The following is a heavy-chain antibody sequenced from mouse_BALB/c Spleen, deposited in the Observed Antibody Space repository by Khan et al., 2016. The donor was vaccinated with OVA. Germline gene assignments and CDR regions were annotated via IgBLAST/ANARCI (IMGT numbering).Heavy chain of an antibody. J-gene: IGHJ4*01. CDR2: IYPGNVNT. D-gene: IGHD2-4*01. CDR1: GYAFTSYY. V-gene: IGHV1S56*01. CDR3: ARDDYFVGDAMDY. Sequence: QVQLQQSGPELVKPGASVRISCKASGYAFTSYYIHWVKQRPGQGLEWIGWIYPGNVNTKYNEKFKGKATLTADKSSSTAYMQRSSLTSEDSAVYFSARDDYFVGDAMDYWGQGTSVTVSS.